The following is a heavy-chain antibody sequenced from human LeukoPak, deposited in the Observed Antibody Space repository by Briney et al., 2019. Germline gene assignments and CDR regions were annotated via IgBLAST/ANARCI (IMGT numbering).Heavy chain of an antibody. Sequence: SETLSLTCTVSGGSISSYYWSWIRRPPGKGLEWIGYIYYSGSTNYNPSLKSRVTISVDTSKNQFSLKLSSVTAADTAVYYCAREGRGSSGWFTHFDYWGQGTLVTVSS. CDR2: IYYSGST. V-gene: IGHV4-59*01. D-gene: IGHD6-19*01. CDR1: GGSISSYY. CDR3: AREGRGSSGWFTHFDY. J-gene: IGHJ4*02.